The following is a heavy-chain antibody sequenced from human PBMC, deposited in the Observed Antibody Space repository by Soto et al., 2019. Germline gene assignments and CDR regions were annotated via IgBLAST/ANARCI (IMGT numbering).Heavy chain of an antibody. CDR2: IYYSGST. CDR1: GGSISSYY. Sequence: SETLSLTCTVSGGSISSYYWSWIRQPPGKGLEWIGYIYYSGSTNYNPSLKSRVTISVDTSKNQFSLKLSSVTAADTAVYYCARERAAAGTPAERHYYGMDVWGQGTTVTVSS. J-gene: IGHJ6*02. CDR3: ARERAAAGTPAERHYYGMDV. D-gene: IGHD6-13*01. V-gene: IGHV4-59*01.